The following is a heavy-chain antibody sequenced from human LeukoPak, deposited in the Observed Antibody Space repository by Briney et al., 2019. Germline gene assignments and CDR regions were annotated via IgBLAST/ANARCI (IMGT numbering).Heavy chain of an antibody. Sequence: ASVKVSCKASGYTFSNYYLHWVRQAPGQGLEWMGWISAYNGNTNYAQKLQGRVTMTTDTSTSTAYMELRSLRSDDTAVYYCARDFYYYDSSGYYYPLDYWGQGTLVTVSS. D-gene: IGHD3-22*01. V-gene: IGHV1-18*04. CDR2: ISAYNGNT. CDR1: GYTFSNYY. CDR3: ARDFYYYDSSGYYYPLDY. J-gene: IGHJ4*02.